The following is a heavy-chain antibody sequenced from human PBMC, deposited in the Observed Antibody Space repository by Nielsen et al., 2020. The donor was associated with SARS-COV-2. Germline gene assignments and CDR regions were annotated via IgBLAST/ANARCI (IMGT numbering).Heavy chain of an antibody. CDR1: GLTFSSYA. CDR2: ISGSGGST. V-gene: IGHV3-23*01. CDR3: AKDEPSSTN. J-gene: IGHJ4*02. Sequence: GESLKISCAASGLTFSSYAMSWVRQAPGKGLEWVSAISGSGGSTYYADSVKGRFTISRDNSKNTLYLQMNSLRAEDTAVYYCAKDEPSSTNWGQGTLVTVSS. D-gene: IGHD6-13*01.